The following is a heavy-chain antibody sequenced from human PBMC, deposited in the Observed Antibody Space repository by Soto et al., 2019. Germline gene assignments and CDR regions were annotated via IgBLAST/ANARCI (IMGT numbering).Heavy chain of an antibody. CDR2: IKQDGSEK. CDR3: ARGYFFDSSRYYADY. D-gene: IGHD3-22*01. J-gene: IGHJ4*02. V-gene: IGHV3-7*05. Sequence: PGGSLRLSCAASGFTFSSFWMYWVRQAPGRGLEWVATIKQDGSEKYHVESVKGRFTISRDNAKNSLYLQMSSLGADDTAVYYCARGYFFDSSRYYADYWGQGTLVTVSS. CDR1: GFTFSSFW.